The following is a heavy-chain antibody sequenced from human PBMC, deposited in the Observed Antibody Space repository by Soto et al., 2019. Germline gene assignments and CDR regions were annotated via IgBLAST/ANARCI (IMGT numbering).Heavy chain of an antibody. CDR3: ARGSVAAPGDS. J-gene: IGHJ5*01. D-gene: IGHD6-13*01. CDR1: GGSISGYY. V-gene: IGHV4-59*01. CDR2: IFFSGAT. Sequence: SETLSLTCTVSGGSISGYYWSWMRQPPGKGLEWIGYIFFSGATNYSPSLKSRVTISVDTSKNQLSLELSSVTTADTAVYYCARGSVAAPGDSWGQGTLVTVSS.